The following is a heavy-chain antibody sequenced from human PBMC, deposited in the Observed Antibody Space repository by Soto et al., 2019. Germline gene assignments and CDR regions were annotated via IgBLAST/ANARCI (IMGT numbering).Heavy chain of an antibody. CDR1: GFTFSSYG. CDR3: ARAPEIAAAPRDYYYYGMDV. J-gene: IGHJ6*02. V-gene: IGHV3-33*01. Sequence: GGSLILSCAASGFTFSSYGMHWVRQAPGKGLEWVAVIWYDGSNKYYADSVKGRFTISRDNSKNTLYLQMNSLRAEDTAVYYCARAPEIAAAPRDYYYYGMDVWGQGTTVTVSS. CDR2: IWYDGSNK. D-gene: IGHD6-13*01.